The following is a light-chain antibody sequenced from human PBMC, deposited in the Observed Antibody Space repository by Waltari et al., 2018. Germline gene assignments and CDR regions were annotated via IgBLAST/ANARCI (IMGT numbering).Light chain of an antibody. Sequence: MLTNLASASAFMGLAVKPTERWGSGDSSHDIGWRQQQQGKGPRYLMKVNIDGSHRKGYDIPDRFSASNSGTEYYRSISSLHSEDLADYFCQIGRHGFWVFGGQTKLTVL. J-gene: IGLJ3*02. CDR3: QIGRHGFWV. V-gene: IGLV4-69*01. CDR1: SGDSSHD. CDR2: VNIDGSH.